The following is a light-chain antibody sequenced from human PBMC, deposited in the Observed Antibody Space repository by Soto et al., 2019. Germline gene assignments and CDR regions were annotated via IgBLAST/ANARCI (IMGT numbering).Light chain of an antibody. Sequence: ETGLTQSEATLSVSPGKKATLSCRASQSIPTNLAWYQQKLGQPPRLLTYGAPTRVTGIPTRFSGSGSGTEFTLTISSLQSEDFAVYYCQQYNNWPRTFGQGTKVEIK. CDR2: GAP. J-gene: IGKJ1*01. CDR3: QQYNNWPRT. V-gene: IGKV3-15*01. CDR1: QSIPTN.